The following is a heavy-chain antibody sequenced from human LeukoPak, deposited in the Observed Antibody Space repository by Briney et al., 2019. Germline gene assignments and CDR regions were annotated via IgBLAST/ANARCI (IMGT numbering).Heavy chain of an antibody. CDR3: ARIYFGAGSYRY. D-gene: IGHD3-10*01. J-gene: IGHJ4*02. CDR2: ISSSGSNI. V-gene: IGHV3-48*03. Sequence: GGSLRLSCAASGFTFSSFEMNWIRQAPGKGLEWVSSISSSGSNIYYADSVKGRFTISRDNAKNSLYLQMDSLRAEDTAVYYCARIYFGAGSYRYWGQGILVTVSS. CDR1: GFTFSSFE.